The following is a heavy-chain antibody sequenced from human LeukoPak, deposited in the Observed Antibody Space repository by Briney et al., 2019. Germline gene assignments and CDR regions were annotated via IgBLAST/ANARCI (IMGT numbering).Heavy chain of an antibody. D-gene: IGHD2-15*01. CDR2: IYYSGST. J-gene: IGHJ4*02. V-gene: IGHV4-59*01. CDR1: GGSISSYY. Sequence: PSETLSLTCTVSGGSISSYYWSWIRQPPGKGLEWIGYIYYSGSTNYNPSLKSRVTISVDTSKNQFSLKLSSVTAADTAVYYCARGGRYCSGGSCLYYWGQGTLVTVSS. CDR3: ARGGRYCSGGSCLYY.